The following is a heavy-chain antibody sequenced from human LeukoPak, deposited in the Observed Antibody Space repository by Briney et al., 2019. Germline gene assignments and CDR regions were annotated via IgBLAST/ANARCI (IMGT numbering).Heavy chain of an antibody. V-gene: IGHV3-9*01. CDR1: GFIFNNYA. D-gene: IGHD6-6*01. CDR2: ISWNSGSI. CDR3: AREEEDSSSL. Sequence: QTGGSLRLSCAGSGFIFNNYAMHWVRQPPGKGLEWVSGISWNSGSIDYADSVKGRFTISRDNAKNSLYLQMNSLRAEDTAVYYCAREEEDSSSLWGQGTLVTVSS. J-gene: IGHJ4*02.